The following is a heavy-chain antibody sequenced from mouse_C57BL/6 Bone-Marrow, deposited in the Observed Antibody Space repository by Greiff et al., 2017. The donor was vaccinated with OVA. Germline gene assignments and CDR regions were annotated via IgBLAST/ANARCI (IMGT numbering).Heavy chain of an antibody. V-gene: IGHV1-81*01. D-gene: IGHD4-1*01. CDR1: GYTFTSYG. CDR3: ARDRTGKDY. CDR2: IYPRSGNN. Sequence: VQLQQSGAELARPGASVKLSCKASGYTFTSYGISWVKQRTGQGLEWIGEIYPRSGNNYYNEKFKGKATLTASKSTSTAYLELRSLTTEDSAVYFCARDRTGKDYWGQGTTRTVSS. J-gene: IGHJ2*01.